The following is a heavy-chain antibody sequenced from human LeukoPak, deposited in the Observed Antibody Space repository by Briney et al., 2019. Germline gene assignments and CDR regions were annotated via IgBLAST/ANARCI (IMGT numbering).Heavy chain of an antibody. D-gene: IGHD6-13*01. CDR2: ISGSGGST. V-gene: IGHV3-23*01. CDR1: GFTFSSYA. Sequence: GGSLRLSCAASGFTFSSYAMSWVRQAPGKGLEWVSAISGSGGSTYYADSVKGRFTISRDNSKNTLYLQMNSLRAEDTAVYYCAKGYSSSWYGTGFDYWGQGTLVTVSS. CDR3: AKGYSSSWYGTGFDY. J-gene: IGHJ4*02.